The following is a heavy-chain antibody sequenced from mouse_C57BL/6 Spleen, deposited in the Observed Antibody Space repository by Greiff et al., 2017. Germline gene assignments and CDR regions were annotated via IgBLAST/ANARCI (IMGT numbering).Heavy chain of an antibody. Sequence: VQLQQPGAELVRPGTSVKLSCKASGYTFTSYWMHWVKQRPGQGLEWIGVIDPSDSYTNYNQKFKGKATLTVDTSSSTAYMQLSSLTSEDSAVYYCARGYGNWYFDVWGTGTTVTVSS. J-gene: IGHJ1*03. CDR3: ARGYGNWYFDV. D-gene: IGHD2-10*02. CDR2: IDPSDSYT. V-gene: IGHV1-59*01. CDR1: GYTFTSYW.